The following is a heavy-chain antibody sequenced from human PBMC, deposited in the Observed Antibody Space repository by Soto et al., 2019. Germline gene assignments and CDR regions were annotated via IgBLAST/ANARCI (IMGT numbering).Heavy chain of an antibody. CDR3: AKGVSYYYDTSGYSDAFDV. D-gene: IGHD3-22*01. CDR2: ITWNSGRI. J-gene: IGHJ3*01. Sequence: VQLVESGGGLVQPGRSLRLSCAASGLMFNKYAMHWVQQAPGKGLEWVSGITWNSGRIDYADSVKGRFTISRDNAKKSLYLQMNSLRPEDTALYHCAKGVSYYYDTSGYSDAFDVWGQGTKVTVSS. V-gene: IGHV3-9*01. CDR1: GLMFNKYA.